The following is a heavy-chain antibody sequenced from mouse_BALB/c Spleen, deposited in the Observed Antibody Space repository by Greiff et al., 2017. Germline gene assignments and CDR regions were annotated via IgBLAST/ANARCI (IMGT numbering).Heavy chain of an antibody. Sequence: VQLKESGGDLVKPGGSLKLSCAASGFTFSSYGMSWVRQTPDKRLEWVATISSGGSYTYYPDSVKGRFTISRDNAKNTLYLQMSSLKSEDTAMYYCARHITTATWYFDVWGAGTTVTVSS. V-gene: IGHV5-6*01. J-gene: IGHJ1*01. CDR2: ISSGGSYT. CDR1: GFTFSSYG. D-gene: IGHD1-2*01. CDR3: ARHITTATWYFDV.